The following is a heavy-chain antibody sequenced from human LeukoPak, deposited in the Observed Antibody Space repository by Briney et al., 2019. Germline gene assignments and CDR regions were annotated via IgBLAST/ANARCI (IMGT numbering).Heavy chain of an antibody. CDR1: GFTFSSYS. Sequence: GGSLRPSCAASGFTFSSYSMNWVRQAPGKGLEWVSSISSSSSYIYYADSVKGRFTISRDNAKNSLYLQMNSLRAEDTAVYYCAREATDSSYSGFDYWGQGTLVTVSS. CDR2: ISSSSSYI. J-gene: IGHJ4*02. CDR3: AREATDSSYSGFDY. V-gene: IGHV3-21*01. D-gene: IGHD2-15*01.